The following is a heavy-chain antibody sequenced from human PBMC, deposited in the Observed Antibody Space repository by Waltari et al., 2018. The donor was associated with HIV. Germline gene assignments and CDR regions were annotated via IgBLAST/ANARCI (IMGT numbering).Heavy chain of an antibody. CDR1: GYNFTTYC. V-gene: IGHV5-51*01. J-gene: IGHJ4*02. CDR3: ARGLPKQWLAYFDY. Sequence: EVQLVQSGAEVKTPGESLKIFCKSSGYNFTTYCNGWVRQMPGKGLEWMGIIHPGDADTRYSPSFQGQVTISADKSISTAFLQWSSLKASDTAMYYCARGLPKQWLAYFDYWGQGTLVTVSS. CDR2: IHPGDADT. D-gene: IGHD6-19*01.